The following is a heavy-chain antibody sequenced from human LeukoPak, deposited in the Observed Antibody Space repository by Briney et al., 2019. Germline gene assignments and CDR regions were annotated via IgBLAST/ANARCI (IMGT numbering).Heavy chain of an antibody. CDR1: GFTFSNYA. J-gene: IGHJ4*02. CDR2: ISGRGGTT. V-gene: IGHV3-23*01. Sequence: GGSLRLSCAASGFTFSNYAMSWVRQAPGKGLEWVSGISGRGGTTNYADSVKGRFTISRDNSKNTLYLQMNSLRAEDTAVYYCARGAAAGKNFDYWDQGTLVTVSS. D-gene: IGHD6-13*01. CDR3: ARGAAAGKNFDY.